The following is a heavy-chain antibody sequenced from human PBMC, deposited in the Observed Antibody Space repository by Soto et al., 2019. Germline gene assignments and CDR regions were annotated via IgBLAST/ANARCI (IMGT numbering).Heavy chain of an antibody. J-gene: IGHJ6*02. D-gene: IGHD3-3*01. Sequence: GGSLRLSCAASGFTFSSYGMIWVRQAPGKGLEWVSSISNSGSEIFYADSVKGRFTISRDNSKNTLYLQMNSLRAEDTAVYYCAYSQFPFGVVDYGMDVWGQGTTVTVSS. V-gene: IGHV3-NL1*01. CDR1: GFTFSSYG. CDR2: ISNSGSEI. CDR3: AYSQFPFGVVDYGMDV.